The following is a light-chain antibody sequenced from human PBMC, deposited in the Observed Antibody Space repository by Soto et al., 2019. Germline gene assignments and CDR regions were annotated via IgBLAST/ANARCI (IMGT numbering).Light chain of an antibody. CDR3: QQTNSFTFT. CDR1: QGISRW. J-gene: IGKJ3*01. V-gene: IGKV1-12*01. CDR2: TAS. Sequence: IQMTQSPSSVSASVGDRVTITCRASQGISRWLAWYQQKPGKAPKLLIYTASRLQSGVPSRFGGSGSGTDFNLTISSLQTEDFATYYCQQTNSFTFTSGPGTKLDIK.